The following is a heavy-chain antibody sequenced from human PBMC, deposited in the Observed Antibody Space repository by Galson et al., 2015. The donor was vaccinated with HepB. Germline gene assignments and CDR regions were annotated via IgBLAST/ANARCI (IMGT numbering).Heavy chain of an antibody. Sequence: SLRLSCAASGFTFSTYGMSWVRQAPGKGLEWVSAISGNGGDTYYADSVKGRFTISRDNSRNTLYLQMNSLRAEDTAVYYCAKDWGEGYNYDYWGQGTLVTVSS. J-gene: IGHJ4*02. V-gene: IGHV3-23*01. CDR1: GFTFSTYG. CDR3: AKDWGEGYNYDY. D-gene: IGHD5-24*01. CDR2: ISGNGGDT.